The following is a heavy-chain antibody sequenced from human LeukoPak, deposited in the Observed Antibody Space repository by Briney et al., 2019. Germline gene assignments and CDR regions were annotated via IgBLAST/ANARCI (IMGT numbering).Heavy chain of an antibody. Sequence: GGSLRLSCAASGFTFTDHYMSWVRQAPGKGLEWVSYISSSGDIIYYADSVKGRFTISRDNAKNSLYLQMNSLRAEDTAVYYCAREPRLYDFWSGYYKDWGQGTLVTVSS. V-gene: IGHV3-11*04. D-gene: IGHD3-3*01. J-gene: IGHJ4*02. CDR1: GFTFTDHY. CDR3: AREPRLYDFWSGYYKD. CDR2: ISSSGDII.